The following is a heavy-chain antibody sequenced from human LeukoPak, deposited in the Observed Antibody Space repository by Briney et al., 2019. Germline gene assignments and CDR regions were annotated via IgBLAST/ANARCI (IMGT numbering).Heavy chain of an antibody. CDR3: ARGPGFETGAAVN. V-gene: IGHV4-34*01. D-gene: IGHD1-1*01. J-gene: IGHJ4*02. CDR1: GGSFSGYY. CDR2: INHSGST. Sequence: PSETLSLTCAVYGGSFSGYYWSWLRQPPGKGLEWIGEINHSGSTNYNPSLRSRVTISVDTSKNQFSRKLSSVPAADTAVYYCARGPGFETGAAVNWGQGTLVTVSS.